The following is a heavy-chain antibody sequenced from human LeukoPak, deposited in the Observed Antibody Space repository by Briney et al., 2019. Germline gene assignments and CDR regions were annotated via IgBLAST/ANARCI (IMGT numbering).Heavy chain of an antibody. V-gene: IGHV5-51*01. J-gene: IGHJ6*02. CDR3: ARRGYCSGGRCYGMDV. D-gene: IGHD2-15*01. CDR1: GYSFTSYW. CDR2: IYPGDSDT. Sequence: GESLKISCKGSGYSFTSYWISWVRQMPGKGLEWMGIIYPGDSDTRYSPSFQGQVSISVDKSISTAYLQWSSLKASDTAMYYCARRGYCSGGRCYGMDVWGQGTTVTVSS.